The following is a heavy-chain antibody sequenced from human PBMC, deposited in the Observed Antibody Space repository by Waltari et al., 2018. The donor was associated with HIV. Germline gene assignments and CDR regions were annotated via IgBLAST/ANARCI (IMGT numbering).Heavy chain of an antibody. CDR1: GFSANNYG. CDR3: ARDDYVTSSIDY. V-gene: IGHV3-33*01. CDR2: IWSEGTNK. J-gene: IGHJ4*02. Sequence: QVQLVESGGGVVQPGRSLRLPCAASGFSANNYGMPWVRQAPGKGLEWVAVIWSEGTNKFYAGSVKGRFSISRDNSKNTLYLQMNSLRADDTALYYCARDDYVTSSIDYWGQGTLVTVSS. D-gene: IGHD2-2*01.